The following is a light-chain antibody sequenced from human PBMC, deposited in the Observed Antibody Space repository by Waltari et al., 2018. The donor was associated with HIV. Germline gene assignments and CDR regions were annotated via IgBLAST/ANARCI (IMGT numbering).Light chain of an antibody. V-gene: IGLV1-51*01. CDR1: SSNIGNNY. J-gene: IGLJ3*02. CDR2: DNN. Sequence: QSVLTQPPSVSAAPGHKVVISCSGGSSNIGNNYVSWFQQLPRTAPKFIIYDNNKRPSGIPDRFSVSRSGTSATLSITGLQSGDEADYYCGTWDTSLSAGVFGGGTKVTVL. CDR3: GTWDTSLSAGV.